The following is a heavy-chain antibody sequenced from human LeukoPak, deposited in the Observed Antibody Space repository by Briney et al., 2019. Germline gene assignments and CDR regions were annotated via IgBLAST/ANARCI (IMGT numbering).Heavy chain of an antibody. CDR3: ARGPTYSNYLFIY. V-gene: IGHV4-4*07. Sequence: SETLSLTCTVSGGSISSYYWSWIRQPAPQGLELVGRIYTSRSTNASPSLKSRVTMPVDTSMNQSTLKLSSVTAADTAVYYCARGPTYSNYLFIYWGQGTLVTVSS. CDR2: IYTSRST. D-gene: IGHD4-11*01. J-gene: IGHJ4*02. CDR1: GGSISSYY.